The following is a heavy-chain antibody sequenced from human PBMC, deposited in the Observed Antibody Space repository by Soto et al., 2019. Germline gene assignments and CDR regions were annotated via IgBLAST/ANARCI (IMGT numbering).Heavy chain of an antibody. CDR1: GGSISSGGYY. Sequence: TLSLTCTVSGGSISSGGYYWSWIRQHPGKGLEWIGYIYYSGSTYYNPSLKSRVTISVDTSKNQFSLKLSSVTAADTAVYYCALERRRDYFDYWGQGTLVTVSS. V-gene: IGHV4-31*03. J-gene: IGHJ4*02. CDR3: ALERRRDYFDY. CDR2: IYYSGST.